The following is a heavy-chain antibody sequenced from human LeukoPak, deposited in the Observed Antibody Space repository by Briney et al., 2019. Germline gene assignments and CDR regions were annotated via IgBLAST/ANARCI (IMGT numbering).Heavy chain of an antibody. V-gene: IGHV1-18*04. Sequence: GASVKVSCKASGYTFTGYYMHWVRQAPGQGLEWMGWISAYNGNTNYAQKLQGRVTMTTDTSTSTAYMELRSLRSDDTAVYYCARSLGRTYYYDSSGYYSDYWGQGTLVTVSS. J-gene: IGHJ4*02. CDR2: ISAYNGNT. CDR1: GYTFTGYY. D-gene: IGHD3-22*01. CDR3: ARSLGRTYYYDSSGYYSDY.